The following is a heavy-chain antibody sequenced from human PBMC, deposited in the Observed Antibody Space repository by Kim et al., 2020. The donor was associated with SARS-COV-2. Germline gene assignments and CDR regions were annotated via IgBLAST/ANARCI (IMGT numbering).Heavy chain of an antibody. CDR2: IKSKTDGGTT. CDR1: GFTFSNAW. D-gene: IGHD3-10*01. V-gene: IGHV3-15*01. J-gene: IGHJ6*02. CDR3: TTDLGVDTMVRGERDV. Sequence: GGSLRLSCAASGFTFSNAWMSWVRQAPGKGLEWVGRIKSKTDGGTTDYAAPVKGRFTISRDDSKNTLYLQMNSLKTEDTAVYYCTTDLGVDTMVRGERDVWGQGTTVTVSS.